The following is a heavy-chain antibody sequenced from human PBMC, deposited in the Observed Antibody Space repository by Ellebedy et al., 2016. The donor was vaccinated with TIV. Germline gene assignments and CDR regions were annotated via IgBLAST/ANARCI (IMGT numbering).Heavy chain of an antibody. CDR3: ARDTRFVNGYDLGDFDF. CDR1: GFTFSDYY. D-gene: IGHD5-12*01. Sequence: GESLKISXEVSGFTFSDYYMTWIRQAPGKGLEWVGDISSDSVFTNYADSVRGRFTISRDNAKNSLYLQMGSLRADDTAVYYCARDTRFVNGYDLGDFDFWGQGTLVTVSS. V-gene: IGHV3-11*05. CDR2: ISSDSVFT. J-gene: IGHJ4*02.